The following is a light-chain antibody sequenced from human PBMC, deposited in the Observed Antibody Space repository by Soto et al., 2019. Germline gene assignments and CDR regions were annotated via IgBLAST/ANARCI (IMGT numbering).Light chain of an antibody. Sequence: QSALTQPPSASGSPGQSVTISCTGTSSDVGAYDYVSWYQQHPGKAPKLMIYEVSQRPSGVPDRFSGSKCGNTASLTISGLPAEDEGDYYCSSFAGINNLVFGGGTKLTVL. CDR2: EVS. CDR3: SSFAGINNLV. J-gene: IGLJ2*01. CDR1: SSDVGAYDY. V-gene: IGLV2-8*01.